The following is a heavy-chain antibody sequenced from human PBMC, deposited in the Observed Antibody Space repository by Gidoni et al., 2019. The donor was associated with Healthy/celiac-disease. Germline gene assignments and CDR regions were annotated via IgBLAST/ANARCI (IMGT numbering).Heavy chain of an antibody. J-gene: IGHJ6*03. D-gene: IGHD4-17*01. V-gene: IGHV3-30*18. CDR3: AKDSYGDYDYYYYYMDV. CDR2: ISYDGSNK. CDR1: GFPFSSYG. Sequence: QVQLVESGGGVVQPGRSLRLSCAASGFPFSSYGMHWVRQAPGKGLEWVAVISYDGSNKYYADSVKGRFTISRDNSKNTLYLQMNSLRAEDTAVYYCAKDSYGDYDYYYYYMDVWGKGTTVTVSS.